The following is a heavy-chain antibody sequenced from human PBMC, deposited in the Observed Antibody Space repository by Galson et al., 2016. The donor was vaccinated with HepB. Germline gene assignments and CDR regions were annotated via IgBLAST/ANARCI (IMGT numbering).Heavy chain of an antibody. CDR3: ARDCSVYDTPPGGMDV. CDR2: IYHSGSP. D-gene: IGHD3-22*01. J-gene: IGHJ6*02. Sequence: SETLSLTCTVSGGSVSSGSYYWTWIRQPPGKGLEWIGSIYHSGSPYYNPSVKSRVAISVDTSKNQFSLRLSSVTAADTAVYYCARDCSVYDTPPGGMDVWGQGITVTASS. CDR1: GGSVSSGSYY. V-gene: IGHV4-61*01.